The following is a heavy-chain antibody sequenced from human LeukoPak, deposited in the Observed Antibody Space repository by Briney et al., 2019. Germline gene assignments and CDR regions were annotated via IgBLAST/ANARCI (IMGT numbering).Heavy chain of an antibody. CDR3: ARASTPRNYFDR. CDR2: ISSSNRYI. Sequence: GASVRLSCAPSGFTFDSYTMNWVRQSRGRGLEWVSSISSSNRYIYYMDSVRGRFTISRDNAANSLYLQMDSLRVDDTAIYYCARASTPRNYFDRWGRGILVTVSS. CDR1: GFTFDSYT. J-gene: IGHJ5*02. D-gene: IGHD1-7*01. V-gene: IGHV3-21*01.